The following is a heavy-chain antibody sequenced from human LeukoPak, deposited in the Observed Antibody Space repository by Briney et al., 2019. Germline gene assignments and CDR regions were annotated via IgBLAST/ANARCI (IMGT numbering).Heavy chain of an antibody. J-gene: IGHJ4*02. V-gene: IGHV3-23*01. CDR1: GFTFSSYA. CDR3: AKARLREFDY. D-gene: IGHD4-17*01. CDR2: ISGSGGST. Sequence: GGFLRLSCAASGFTFSSYAMSWVRQAPGKGLEWVSAISGSGGSTYYADSVKGRFTISGDNSKNTLYLQMNSLRAEDTAVYYCAKARLREFDYWGQGTLVTVSS.